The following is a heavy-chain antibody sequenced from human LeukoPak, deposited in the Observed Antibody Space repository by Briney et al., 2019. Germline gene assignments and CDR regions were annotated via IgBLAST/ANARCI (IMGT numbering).Heavy chain of an antibody. V-gene: IGHV4-4*07. Sequence: PSETLSLTCTVSGGSISSYYWSWIRQPAGKGLGWIGRIYTSGSTNYNPSLKSRVTMSVDTSKNQFSLKLSSVTAADTAVYYCARGDSSGSYPHWGQGTLVTVSS. CDR2: IYTSGST. D-gene: IGHD1-26*01. J-gene: IGHJ4*02. CDR1: GGSISSYY. CDR3: ARGDSSGSYPH.